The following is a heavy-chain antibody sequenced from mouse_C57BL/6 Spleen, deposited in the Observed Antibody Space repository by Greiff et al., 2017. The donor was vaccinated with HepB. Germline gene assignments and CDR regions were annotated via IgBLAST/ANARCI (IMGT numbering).Heavy chain of an antibody. D-gene: IGHD3-1*01. V-gene: IGHV1-52*01. CDR3: ARTRGYDGFAY. CDR2: IDPSDSET. J-gene: IGHJ3*01. CDR1: GYTFTSYW. Sequence: VQLQQPGAELVRPGSSVKLSCKASGYTFTSYWMHWVKQRPIQGLEWIGNIDPSDSETHYNQKFKDKATLTVDKSSSTAYMQLSSLTSEDSAVYYCARTRGYDGFAYWGQGTLVTVSA.